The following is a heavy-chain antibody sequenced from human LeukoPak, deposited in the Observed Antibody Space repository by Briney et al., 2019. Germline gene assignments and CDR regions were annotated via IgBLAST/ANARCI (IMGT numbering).Heavy chain of an antibody. Sequence: GGSLRLSCAASGFTFSGYWMDWVRQAPGKGLEWVSVIYSCGSTYYANSVKGRFTISRDNSKNTLYLQMNSLSAEDTAVYYCARDQWGGDCYDYWGQGTLVTVSS. J-gene: IGHJ4*02. D-gene: IGHD2-21*01. V-gene: IGHV3-66*01. CDR3: ARDQWGGDCYDY. CDR1: GFTFSGYW. CDR2: IYSCGST.